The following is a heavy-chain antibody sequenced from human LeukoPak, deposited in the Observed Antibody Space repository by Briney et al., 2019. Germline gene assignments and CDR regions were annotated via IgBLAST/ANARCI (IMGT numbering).Heavy chain of an antibody. CDR1: GGTFSSYA. V-gene: IGHV1-69*05. CDR2: IIPIFGTA. Sequence: SVKVSCKASGGTFSSYAISWVRQAPGQGLEWMGGIIPIFGTANYAQKFQGRVTITTDESTSTAYMELSSLRSEDTAVYYCASRFPAAGAFDIWGQGIMVTVSS. J-gene: IGHJ3*02. D-gene: IGHD3-3*01. CDR3: ASRFPAAGAFDI.